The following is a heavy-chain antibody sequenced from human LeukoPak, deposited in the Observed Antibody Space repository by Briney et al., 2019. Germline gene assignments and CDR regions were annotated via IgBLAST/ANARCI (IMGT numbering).Heavy chain of an antibody. CDR2: INHSGRT. D-gene: IGHD3-10*01. CDR3: ARREDYYGSGSYYNVPFDY. CDR1: GGSFSGYY. V-gene: IGHV4-34*01. Sequence: SETLSLTCAVYGGSFSGYYWSWIRQPPGKRLEWIGEINHSGRTNYNTSLKSRVTISVDTSKNQFSLKLSSVTAADTAVYYCARREDYYGSGSYYNVPFDYWGQGTLVTVSS. J-gene: IGHJ4*02.